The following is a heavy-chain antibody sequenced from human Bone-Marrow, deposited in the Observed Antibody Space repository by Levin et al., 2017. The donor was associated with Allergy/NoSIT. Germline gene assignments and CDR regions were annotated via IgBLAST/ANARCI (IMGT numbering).Heavy chain of an antibody. CDR2: IKEDGIEK. V-gene: IGHV3-7*01. J-gene: IGHJ4*02. D-gene: IGHD2-15*01. CDR3: TRRGWYVDS. CDR1: GFTFSSFW. Sequence: PSETLSLTCAASGFTFSSFWMSWVRQAPGKGLEWVANIKEDGIEKYYADSVKGRFTISRDNAKNSVYLQMNSLRADDTAVYYCTRRGWYVDSWGQGTLVTVSS.